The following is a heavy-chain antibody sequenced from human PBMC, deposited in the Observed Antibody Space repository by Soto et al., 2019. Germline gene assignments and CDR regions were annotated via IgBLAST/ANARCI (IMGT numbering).Heavy chain of an antibody. CDR3: ARGKLRYFDWSYYYYMDV. J-gene: IGHJ6*03. V-gene: IGHV3-33*01. CDR1: GFTFSSYG. D-gene: IGHD3-9*01. CDR2: IWYDGSNK. Sequence: PGGSLRLSCAASGFTFSSYGMHWVRQAPGKGLEWVAVIWYDGSNKYYADSVKGRFTISRDNSKNTLYLQMNSLRAEDTAVYYCARGKLRYFDWSYYYYMDVWGKGTTVTVSS.